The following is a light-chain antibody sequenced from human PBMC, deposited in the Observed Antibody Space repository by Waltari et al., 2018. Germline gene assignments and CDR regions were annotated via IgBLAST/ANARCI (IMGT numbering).Light chain of an antibody. CDR3: QQWET. Sequence: DIQMTQSPSTLSASVGDRVTIPCRASQSISSWLAWYQQKPGKAPKLLIYKASSLESGVPSRFSGSGSGTEFTLTISSLQPDDFATYYCQQWETFGQGTKVEIK. CDR1: QSISSW. CDR2: KAS. V-gene: IGKV1-5*03. J-gene: IGKJ1*01.